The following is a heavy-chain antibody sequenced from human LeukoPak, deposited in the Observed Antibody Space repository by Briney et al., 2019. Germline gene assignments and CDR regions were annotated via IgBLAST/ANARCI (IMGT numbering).Heavy chain of an antibody. CDR3: ASPPGGYCSGGSCHYSY. J-gene: IGHJ4*02. CDR1: GGTFSSYA. Sequence: GASVKVSCKASGGTFSSYAISWVRQAPGQGLEWMGGIIPIFATANYAQKFQGRVTITADESTSTAYMELSSLRSEDTAVYYCASPPGGYCSGGSCHYSYWGQGTLVTVSS. V-gene: IGHV1-69*13. D-gene: IGHD2-15*01. CDR2: IIPIFATA.